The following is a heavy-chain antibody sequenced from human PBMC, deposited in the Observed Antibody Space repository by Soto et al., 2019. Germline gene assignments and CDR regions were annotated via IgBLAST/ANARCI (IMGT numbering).Heavy chain of an antibody. D-gene: IGHD5-18*01. CDR1: GGSISSGSHY. V-gene: IGHV4-31*03. CDR2: IYYSGTT. CDR3: ARVEMATAYYFDC. J-gene: IGHJ4*02. Sequence: SETLSLTCTVSGGSISSGSHYWSWIRQHPGKGLEWIGYIYYSGTTHYNPSLKSRVTISVDTSRSQFSLKLNSVTAADTAVYYCARVEMATAYYFDCWGQGTLVTVSS.